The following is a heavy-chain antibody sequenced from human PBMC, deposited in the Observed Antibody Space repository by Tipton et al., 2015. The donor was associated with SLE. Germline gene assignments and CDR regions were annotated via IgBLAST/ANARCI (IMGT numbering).Heavy chain of an antibody. V-gene: IGHV4-59*01. Sequence: TLSLTCTVSGGSISSYYWTWIRQPPGKGLEWIGYINYSGNTHYNPSLKSRVTISVDTSKNRFSLRLSSVTAVDTAVYYCARRRGSSWYEDYFDYWGQGTLVTVSS. CDR3: ARRRGSSWYEDYFDY. CDR1: GGSISSYY. D-gene: IGHD6-13*01. J-gene: IGHJ4*02. CDR2: INYSGNT.